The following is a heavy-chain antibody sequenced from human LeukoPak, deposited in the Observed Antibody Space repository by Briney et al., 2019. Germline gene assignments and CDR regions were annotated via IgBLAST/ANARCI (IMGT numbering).Heavy chain of an antibody. CDR1: GGSISSTNW. D-gene: IGHD4-11*01. Sequence: SETLSLTCAVSGGSISSTNWWSWVRQPPGKGLEWIGYIYDSGSTNYNPSLKSRVTISMDTSKNQFSLKLSSVTAADTAVYYCARRSSNWYFDYWGQGTLVTVSS. CDR3: ARRSSNWYFDY. V-gene: IGHV4-4*02. CDR2: IYDSGST. J-gene: IGHJ4*02.